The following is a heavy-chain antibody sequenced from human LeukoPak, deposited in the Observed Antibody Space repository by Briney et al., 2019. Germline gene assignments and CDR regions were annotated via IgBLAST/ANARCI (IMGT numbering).Heavy chain of an antibody. CDR3: ARDLGYSGFDWAP. V-gene: IGHV4-38-2*02. Sequence: SETLSLTCTVSGYSINSGHYWGWIRQPPGQRLAWIGSIYYSGNTYYNPTLKSRITISVDTSKNQFSLNLTSVTAADAAVYYCARDLGYSGFDWAPWGQGTLVTVSS. D-gene: IGHD5-12*01. CDR2: IYYSGNT. CDR1: GYSINSGHY. J-gene: IGHJ5*02.